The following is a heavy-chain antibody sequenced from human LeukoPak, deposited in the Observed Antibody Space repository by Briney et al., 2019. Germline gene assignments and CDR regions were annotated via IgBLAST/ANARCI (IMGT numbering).Heavy chain of an antibody. CDR1: GGSFSGYY. CDR2: INHSGST. CDR3: ARGGIAAVGGSGWFDP. J-gene: IGHJ5*02. V-gene: IGHV4-34*01. D-gene: IGHD6-13*01. Sequence: SSETLSLTCAVYGGSFSGYYWSWIRQPPGKGLEWIGEINHSGSTNYNPSLKSRVTISVDTSKNQFSLKLSSVTAADTAVYYCARGGIAAVGGSGWFDPWGQGTLVAVSS.